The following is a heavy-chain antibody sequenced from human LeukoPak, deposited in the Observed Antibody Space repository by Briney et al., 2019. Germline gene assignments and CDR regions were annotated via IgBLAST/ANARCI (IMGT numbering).Heavy chain of an antibody. CDR3: ARDVNYAFDY. Sequence: ASVKVSCKPSGYSFTRNGISWVRQAPGQGLEWMAWISANSGNTKYAQNFQDRVTLTTDTSTSTAYMELRSLRSDDTAVYYCARDVNYAFDYWGQGTLVTVSS. J-gene: IGHJ4*02. CDR1: GYSFTRNG. D-gene: IGHD3-16*01. CDR2: ISANSGNT. V-gene: IGHV1-18*01.